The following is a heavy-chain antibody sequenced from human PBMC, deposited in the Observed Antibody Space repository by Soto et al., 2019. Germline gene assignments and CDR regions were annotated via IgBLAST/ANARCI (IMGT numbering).Heavy chain of an antibody. CDR2: ISYDGSNK. CDR1: GFTFSSYA. Sequence: QVQLVESGGGVVQPGRSLRLSCAASGFTFSSYAMHWVRQAPGKGLEWVAVISYDGSNKYYADSVKGRFTISRDDSKNTLYLQMNSLRAEDTGVYYCARDYGVVLVTVYGMDVWGQGTTVTVSS. CDR3: ARDYGVVLVTVYGMDV. J-gene: IGHJ6*02. D-gene: IGHD2-2*01. V-gene: IGHV3-30-3*01.